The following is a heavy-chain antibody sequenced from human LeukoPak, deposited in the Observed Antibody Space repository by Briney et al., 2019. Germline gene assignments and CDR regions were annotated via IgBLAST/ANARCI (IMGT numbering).Heavy chain of an antibody. Sequence: SETLSLTCTVSGGSITSYYWSWIRQPPGKGLEWIGYIYYSGSTKYNPSLNSRVTISVDTSKNQFSLRLSAVTAADTAVYHCARHHYHDRSGYYPLNPWGQGTLVTVSS. CDR1: GGSITSYY. D-gene: IGHD3-22*01. J-gene: IGHJ5*02. CDR3: ARHHYHDRSGYYPLNP. CDR2: IYYSGST. V-gene: IGHV4-59*08.